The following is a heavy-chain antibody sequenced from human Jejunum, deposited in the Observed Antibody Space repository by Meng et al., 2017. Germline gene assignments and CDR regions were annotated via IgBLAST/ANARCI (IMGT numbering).Heavy chain of an antibody. J-gene: IGHJ3*02. CDR2: IKEDGTEK. V-gene: IGHV3-7*01. Sequence: GGSLRLSCVASGFTFKSHWMTWVRQAPGKGLEWVANIKEDGTEKYYVDSVRGRFTISRDNAENSLFLQMNSLRAEDTARYYCVRYESSNLDAFDIWGQGTLVTVSS. CDR3: VRYESSNLDAFDI. D-gene: IGHD3-22*01. CDR1: GFTFKSHW.